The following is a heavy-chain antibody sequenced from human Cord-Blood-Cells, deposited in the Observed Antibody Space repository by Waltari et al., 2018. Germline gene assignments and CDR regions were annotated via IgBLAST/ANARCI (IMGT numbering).Heavy chain of an antibody. Sequence: QLQLQESGPGLVKPSETLSLTCTVSGGSISSSSYYWGWIRQPPGKGLEWIGSIYYSGSTYYNPSLKSRGTISVETSKNQFSLKLGSVTAADTAVYYCARQGLYYDILTGYYPFDYWGQGTLVTVSS. CDR3: ARQGLYYDILTGYYPFDY. J-gene: IGHJ4*02. V-gene: IGHV4-39*01. CDR1: GGSISSSSYY. D-gene: IGHD3-9*01. CDR2: IYYSGST.